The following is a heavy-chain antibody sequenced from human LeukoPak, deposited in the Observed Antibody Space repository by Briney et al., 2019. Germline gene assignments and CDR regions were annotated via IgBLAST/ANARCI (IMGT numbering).Heavy chain of an antibody. D-gene: IGHD6-6*01. J-gene: IGHJ6*02. Sequence: ASVKVSCKASGYTFTNYYMHWVRQAPGQGLEWMGIINPSGGSTSYAQKFQGRVTMTRDTSTSTVYMELSGLRSEDTAVYYCALAARYYYYGMDVWGQGTTVTVSS. CDR2: INPSGGST. CDR3: ALAARYYYYGMDV. CDR1: GYTFTNYY. V-gene: IGHV1-46*01.